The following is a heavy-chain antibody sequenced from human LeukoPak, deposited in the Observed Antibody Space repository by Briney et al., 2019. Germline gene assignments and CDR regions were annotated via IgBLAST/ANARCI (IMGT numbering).Heavy chain of an antibody. V-gene: IGHV3-9*01. D-gene: IGHD1-1*01. CDR2: ISWNSGSI. CDR1: GFTFDDYA. CDR3: AKGYDGGYYYMDV. Sequence: PGRSLRLSCAASGFTFDDYAMHWVRQAPGKGLEWVSGISWNSGSIGYADSVKGRFTISRDNSKNTLYLQMNSLRAEDTAVYYCAKGYDGGYYYMDVWGKGTTVTISS. J-gene: IGHJ6*03.